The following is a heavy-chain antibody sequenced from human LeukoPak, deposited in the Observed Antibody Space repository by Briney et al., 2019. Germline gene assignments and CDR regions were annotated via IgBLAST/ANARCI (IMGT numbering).Heavy chain of an antibody. D-gene: IGHD1-26*01. V-gene: IGHV3-48*02. CDR3: AKGNWGERLDWYFDL. CDR1: GFTFSSFS. J-gene: IGHJ2*01. Sequence: GGSLRLSCTASGFTFSSFSMNWVRQAPGKGLEWISYISSSSTTIYYADSVKGRFTISRDNAKNSLYLQMNSLRDEDTAVYYCAKGNWGERLDWYFDLWGRGTLVTVSS. CDR2: ISSSSTTI.